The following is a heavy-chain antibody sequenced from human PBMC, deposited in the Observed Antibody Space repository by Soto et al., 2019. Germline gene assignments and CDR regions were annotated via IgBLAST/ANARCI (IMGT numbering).Heavy chain of an antibody. CDR3: ARRALFMFPKWYFDL. D-gene: IGHD3-10*02. V-gene: IGHV1-69*12. J-gene: IGHJ2*01. CDR1: GGTFSSYA. CDR2: IIPICGTA. Sequence: QVQLVQSGAEVKKPGSSVKVSCKASGGTFSSYAISWVRQAPGQGLAWMGGIIPICGTANYAQKCQGRVTITEDESTSTAYMELSSLRAEDTAVYYCARRALFMFPKWYFDLWGRGTLVTVSS.